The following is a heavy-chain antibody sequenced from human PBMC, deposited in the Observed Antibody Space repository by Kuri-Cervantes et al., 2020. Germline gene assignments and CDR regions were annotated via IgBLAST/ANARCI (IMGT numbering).Heavy chain of an antibody. CDR1: GFPVSSDY. CDR2: LYNAGTT. CDR3: TTDPVP. Sequence: GESLKISCAVSGFPVSSDYMTWVRQAPGKGLQWVSLLYNAGTTIYADSVKGRFTISRDDSKNTLYLHMNSLKTEDTAVYYCTTDPVPWGQGTLVTVSS. V-gene: IGHV3-53*01. J-gene: IGHJ5*02.